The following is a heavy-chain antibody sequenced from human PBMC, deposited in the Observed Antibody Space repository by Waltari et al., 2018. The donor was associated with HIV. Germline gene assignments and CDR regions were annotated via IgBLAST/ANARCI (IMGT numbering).Heavy chain of an antibody. V-gene: IGHV3-48*01. CDR1: GFSYGSYS. CDR3: VRDYKWAFDY. CDR2: MSDDTRYP. J-gene: IGHJ4*02. Sequence: EVKLVESGGGVIQPGGSLRRSCATSGFSYGSYSMNWVRQAPGEGLEWLAYMSDDTRYPYYADSVKGRFTISRDNAEDSVYLQMTNLRVEDTAVYYCVRDYKWAFDYWGQGTRVTVSS. D-gene: IGHD1-20*01.